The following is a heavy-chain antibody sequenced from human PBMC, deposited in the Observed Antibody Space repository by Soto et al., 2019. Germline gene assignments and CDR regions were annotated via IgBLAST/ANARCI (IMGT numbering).Heavy chain of an antibody. J-gene: IGHJ6*02. CDR2: INHSGST. CDR1: GGSFSGYY. V-gene: IGHV4-34*01. CDR3: ARVDYGGNDHGMDV. Sequence: SETLSLTCAVYGGSFSGYYWSWIRQPPGKGLEWIGEINHSGSTNYNPSLKSRVTISVDTSKNQFSLKLSSVTAADTAVYYCARVDYGGNDHGMDVWGQGTTVTVSS. D-gene: IGHD4-17*01.